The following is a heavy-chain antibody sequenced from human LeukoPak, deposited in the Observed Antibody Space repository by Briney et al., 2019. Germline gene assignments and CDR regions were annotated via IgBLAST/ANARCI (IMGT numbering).Heavy chain of an antibody. J-gene: IGHJ4*02. CDR1: GGSISNYY. V-gene: IGHV4-59*01. D-gene: IGHD3-16*02. CDR2: IYYSGST. Sequence: SETLSLTCTVSGGSISNYYWSWIRQPPGKGLEWIGYIYYSGSTNYNPSLKSRVTISVDTSKNQFSLKLSSVTAADTAVYYCARYRQDDYFDYWGQGTLVTISS. CDR3: ARYRQDDYFDY.